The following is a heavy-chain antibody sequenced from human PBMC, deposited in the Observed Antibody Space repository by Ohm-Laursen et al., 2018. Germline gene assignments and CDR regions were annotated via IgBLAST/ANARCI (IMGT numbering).Heavy chain of an antibody. J-gene: IGHJ4*02. CDR2: IKSNSNGGTT. D-gene: IGHD5-12*01. Sequence: SLRLSCAASGFTFSNAWMNWVRQAPGKGLEWVGRIKSNSNGGTTDYAVPVKGRFTISRDDSKNSLYLQMNSLRTEDTALYYCARVSLGFSGADYWGQGTLVTVSS. CDR3: ARVSLGFSGADY. V-gene: IGHV3-15*01. CDR1: GFTFSNAW.